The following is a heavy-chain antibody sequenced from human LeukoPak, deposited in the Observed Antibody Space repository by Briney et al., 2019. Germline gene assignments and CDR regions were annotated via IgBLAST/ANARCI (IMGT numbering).Heavy chain of an antibody. D-gene: IGHD2-2*01. J-gene: IGHJ5*02. V-gene: IGHV1-69*05. CDR3: ARADCSSTSCYQFDP. CDR1: GGTFSSYA. CDR2: IIPIFGTV. Sequence: SVKVSCKASGGTFSSYAISWVRQAPGQGLEWMGGIIPIFGTVNYAQKFQGRVTITTDESTSTAYMELSSLRSEDTAVYYCARADCSSTSCYQFDPWGQGTLVTVSS.